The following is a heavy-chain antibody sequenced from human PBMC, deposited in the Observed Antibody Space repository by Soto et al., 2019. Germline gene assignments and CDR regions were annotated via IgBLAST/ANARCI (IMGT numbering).Heavy chain of an antibody. CDR1: GFTFSSYW. D-gene: IGHD2-2*01. V-gene: IGHV3-7*01. Sequence: LRLSCAASGFTFSSYWMSWVRQAPGKGLEWVANIKQDGSEKYYVDSVKGRFTISRDNAKNSLYLQMNSLRAEDTAVYYCARDIEDIVVVPAAPWGQGTLVTVSS. CDR2: IKQDGSEK. CDR3: ARDIEDIVVVPAAP. J-gene: IGHJ5*02.